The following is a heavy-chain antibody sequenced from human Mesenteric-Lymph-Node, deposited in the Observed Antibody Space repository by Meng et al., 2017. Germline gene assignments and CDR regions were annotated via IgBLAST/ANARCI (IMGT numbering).Heavy chain of an antibody. V-gene: IGHV1-2*02. Sequence: VQLVHVGAEVKNPGASVKVSCKASGYSLISYYIHWVRQAPGQGLEWMGWLNPNSGTTVLAEKFQGRVTMTRDRSISTAYMELSSLTSDDTAIYFCARGLVTMIVVDIWGQGTMVTVSS. CDR3: ARGLVTMIVVDI. D-gene: IGHD3-22*01. CDR2: LNPNSGTT. J-gene: IGHJ3*02. CDR1: GYSLISYY.